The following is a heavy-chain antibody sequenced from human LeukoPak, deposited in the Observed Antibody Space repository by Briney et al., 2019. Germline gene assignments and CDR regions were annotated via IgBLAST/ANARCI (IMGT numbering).Heavy chain of an antibody. CDR3: ARDRPDGYTHGHYYYNMDV. Sequence: PSETLTLTCTVSGASITAYDLTWIRQSAGEGLEFIGRIYSTGDTDHNYNPSLASLITFSGDTSNNQVSMRLKYVKAADTAVYYCARDRPDGYTHGHYYYNMDVWGKGTTVTVSS. D-gene: IGHD5-18*01. J-gene: IGHJ6*03. CDR2: IYSTGDTDH. V-gene: IGHV4-4*07. CDR1: GASITAYD.